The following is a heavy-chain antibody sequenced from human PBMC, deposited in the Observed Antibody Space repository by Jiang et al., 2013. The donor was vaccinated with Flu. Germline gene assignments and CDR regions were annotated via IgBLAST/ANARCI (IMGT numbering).Heavy chain of an antibody. V-gene: IGHV4-38-2*01. Sequence: SGPGLVTPSETLSLTCAVSGYSISSGYYWGWIRQPPGKGLLWIGSISHSGTSYYNPSLKSRVTISVDTSKNHFSLRLSSVTAADTAVYYCATSTTFGWLPAFDFWGQGRWSPSPQ. CDR2: ISHSGTS. CDR1: GYSISSGYY. CDR3: ATSTTFGWLPAFDF. D-gene: IGHD3-9*01. J-gene: IGHJ4*02.